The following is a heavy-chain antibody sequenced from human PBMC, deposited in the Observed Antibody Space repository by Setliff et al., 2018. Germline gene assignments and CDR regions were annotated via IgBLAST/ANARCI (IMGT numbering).Heavy chain of an antibody. D-gene: IGHD3-10*01. CDR3: ARHHGIVGYYGSRTYHYFDP. J-gene: IGHJ5*02. CDR1: GFSITSGYF. V-gene: IGHV4-38-2*01. Sequence: SETLSLTCAVSGFSITSGYFWGWIRQPPGKGLEWIGSLYHSGTTYYNPSLKSRVTISVDTSKNQFSLRLSSVDASDTATYYCARHHGIVGYYGSRTYHYFDPWGRGTLVTVSS. CDR2: LYHSGTT.